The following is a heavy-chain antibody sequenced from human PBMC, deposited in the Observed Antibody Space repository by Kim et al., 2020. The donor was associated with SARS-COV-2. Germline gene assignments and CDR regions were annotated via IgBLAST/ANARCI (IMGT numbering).Heavy chain of an antibody. CDR3: ARGGAPAWYYGSGSYYNWFDP. CDR2: IGTAGDT. Sequence: GGSLRLSCAASGFTFSSYDMHWVRQATGKGLEWVSAIGTAGDTYYPGSVKGRFTISRENAKNSLYLQMNSLRAGDTAVYYCARGGAPAWYYGSGSYYNWFDPWGQGTLVTVSS. J-gene: IGHJ5*02. CDR1: GFTFSSYD. V-gene: IGHV3-13*01. D-gene: IGHD3-10*01.